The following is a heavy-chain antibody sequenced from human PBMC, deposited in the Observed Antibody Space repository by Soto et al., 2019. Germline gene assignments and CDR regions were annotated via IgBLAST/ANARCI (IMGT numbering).Heavy chain of an antibody. Sequence: GGSLRLSCVASGFTFSNYWIHWVRQAPGKGLVWVSRINGDGSSTNYADSVKGQFTISRGNAKNTVYLQMNSLRVEDTAVYYCARGARNYYYFDCWGQGTLVTVSS. V-gene: IGHV3-74*01. D-gene: IGHD1-7*01. CDR1: GFTFSNYW. CDR3: ARGARNYYYFDC. CDR2: INGDGSST. J-gene: IGHJ4*02.